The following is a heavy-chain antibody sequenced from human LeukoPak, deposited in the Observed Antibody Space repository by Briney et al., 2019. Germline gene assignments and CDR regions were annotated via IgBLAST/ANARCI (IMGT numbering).Heavy chain of an antibody. CDR2: ISGSGDIK. CDR3: AKEGAFGGSGALDY. D-gene: IGHD6-19*01. CDR1: GFTFDNYA. Sequence: GGSPRLSCAASGFTFDNYAMNWVRQAPGKGLEWVLSISGSGDIKDFGDSVKGRFTISRDNSKNTVSLQMNSLRADDTAVYYCAKEGAFGGSGALDYWGQGTLVTVSS. J-gene: IGHJ4*02. V-gene: IGHV3-23*01.